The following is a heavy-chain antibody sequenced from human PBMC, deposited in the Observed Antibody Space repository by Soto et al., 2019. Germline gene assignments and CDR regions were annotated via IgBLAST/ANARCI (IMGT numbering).Heavy chain of an antibody. CDR3: AKDGPVAPYSYGYFDY. CDR1: GFTFSSYA. CDR2: ISDSGART. D-gene: IGHD5-18*01. Sequence: EVLLLESGGGLVQPGGSLRLSCAASGFTFSSYAMSWVRQAPGKGLEWVSAISDSGARTYDAAAVRGRFTISRDNSKNTVHLQMNSLRAEDTAVYFCAKDGPVAPYSYGYFDYWGQGILVTVSS. V-gene: IGHV3-23*01. J-gene: IGHJ4*02.